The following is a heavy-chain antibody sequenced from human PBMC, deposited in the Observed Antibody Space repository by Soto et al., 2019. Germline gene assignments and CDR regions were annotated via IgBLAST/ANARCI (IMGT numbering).Heavy chain of an antibody. J-gene: IGHJ1*01. CDR2: INPNSGGT. CDR1: GYTFTGYY. Sequence: ASVKVSCKASGYTFTGYYMHWVRQAPGQGLEWMGWINPNSGGTNYAQKFQGRVTITRDTSMSTAYMELSSLRSDDTAVYYCASGALAVAGTWYFQHWGQGTLVTVSS. D-gene: IGHD6-19*01. CDR3: ASGALAVAGTWYFQH. V-gene: IGHV1-2*02.